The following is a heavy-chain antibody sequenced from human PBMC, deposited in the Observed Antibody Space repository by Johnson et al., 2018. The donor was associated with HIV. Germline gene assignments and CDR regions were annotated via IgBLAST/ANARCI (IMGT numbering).Heavy chain of an antibody. Sequence: VQLVESGGGVVQPGGSLRLSCAVSGFTVNGNSMSWVRQAPGKGLEWVAVISRSGGRTYYADSVKGRFTISRDNSKNTLYLQMNSLRAEDTAVYYCAAMEGSGSYWAFDIWGQGTMVTVSS. V-gene: IGHV3-23*04. J-gene: IGHJ3*02. CDR3: AAMEGSGSYWAFDI. D-gene: IGHD3-10*01. CDR2: ISRSGGRT. CDR1: GFTVNGNS.